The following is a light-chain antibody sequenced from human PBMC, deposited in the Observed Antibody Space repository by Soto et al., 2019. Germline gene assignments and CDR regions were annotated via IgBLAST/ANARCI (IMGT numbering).Light chain of an antibody. CDR2: GAS. Sequence: DVQMTQTPSSVSASVGDRVTITCRASKRIGSWLAWYQQKPGKAPKLLSYGASNLQGKVPSRFSGSGSETDFALTISRLPTEEFANYHFQKTYSFPDTFGQGTKVEIK. V-gene: IGKV1-12*01. J-gene: IGKJ2*01. CDR1: KRIGSW. CDR3: QKTYSFPDT.